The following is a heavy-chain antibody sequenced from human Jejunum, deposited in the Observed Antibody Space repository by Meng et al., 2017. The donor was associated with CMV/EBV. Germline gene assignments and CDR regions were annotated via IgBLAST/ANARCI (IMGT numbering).Heavy chain of an antibody. CDR3: VKEGLEY. D-gene: IGHD6-6*01. Sequence: QVQLVGSGGGVVQPGESLRLSCATSGFTFSTYGMHWVRQAPGKGLEWVTFIRNDGSNKYYVDSVKGRFTTSRDNSKNTVYLQVNSLRVEDTAVYYCVKEGLEYWGQGTLVTASS. CDR1: GFTFSTYG. V-gene: IGHV3-30*02. J-gene: IGHJ4*02. CDR2: IRNDGSNK.